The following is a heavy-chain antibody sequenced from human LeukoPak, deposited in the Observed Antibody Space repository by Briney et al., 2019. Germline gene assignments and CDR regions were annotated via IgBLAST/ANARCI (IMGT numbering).Heavy chain of an antibody. J-gene: IGHJ4*02. CDR1: GFTFDDYA. D-gene: IGHD1-26*01. Sequence: GGSLRLPCAASGFTFDDYAIHWVRQAPGQGLEWVSGISWNSGSIGYADSVKGRFTISRDNTKNSLYLQMNSLRTEDTALYYCAKDISPVEGAFDYWGQGTLVTVSS. CDR3: AKDISPVEGAFDY. CDR2: ISWNSGSI. V-gene: IGHV3-9*01.